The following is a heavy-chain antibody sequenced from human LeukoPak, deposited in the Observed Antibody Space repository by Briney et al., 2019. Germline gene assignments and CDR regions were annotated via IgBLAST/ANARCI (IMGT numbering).Heavy chain of an antibody. CDR1: GGSISSGGYY. J-gene: IGHJ6*02. CDR2: IYYSGST. D-gene: IGHD1-7*01. Sequence: SETLSLTCTVSGGSISSGGYYWSWIRQHPGQGLEWIGYIYYSGSTYYNPSLKSRVTISVDTSKNQFSLKLSSVTAADTAVYYCARANWNFANENYGMDVWGQGTTVTVSS. CDR3: ARANWNFANENYGMDV. V-gene: IGHV4-31*03.